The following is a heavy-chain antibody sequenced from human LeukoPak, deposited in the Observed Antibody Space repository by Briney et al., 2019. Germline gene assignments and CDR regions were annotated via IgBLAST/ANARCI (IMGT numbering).Heavy chain of an antibody. D-gene: IGHD3-10*01. CDR1: GGSIGSDDYF. Sequence: SQTLSLTCTVSGGSIGSDDYFWTWIRQPPGRGLEWLGYVYYSGTTNYNPSFKGRVTISMDTPLNQFSLKMRSVTAADTAVYYCARGSSYFAVDVWGQGTTVTVS. V-gene: IGHV4-30-4*01. CDR3: ARGSSYFAVDV. CDR2: VYYSGTT. J-gene: IGHJ6*02.